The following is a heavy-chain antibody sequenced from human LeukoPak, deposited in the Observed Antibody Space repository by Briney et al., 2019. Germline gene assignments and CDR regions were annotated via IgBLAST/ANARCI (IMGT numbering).Heavy chain of an antibody. V-gene: IGHV1-69*06. CDR2: IIPIFGTA. D-gene: IGHD2-2*01. J-gene: IGHJ4*02. Sequence: SVKVSCKASGGTFSSYAISWVRQAPGQGLEWMGGIIPIFGTANYAQKFQGRVTITADKSTSTAYMELSSPRSEDTAVYYCARACCSSTSCPLNYWGQGTLVTVSS. CDR1: GGTFSSYA. CDR3: ARACCSSTSCPLNY.